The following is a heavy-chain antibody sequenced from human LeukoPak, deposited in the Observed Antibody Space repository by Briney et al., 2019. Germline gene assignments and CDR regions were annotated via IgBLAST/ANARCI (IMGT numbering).Heavy chain of an antibody. D-gene: IGHD6-13*01. Sequence: SETLSLTCTVSGYSISTGYYWGWIRQPPGKGLEWIGSFYHSESASYNPSLKNRVTISVDTSKHQFSLKLSSVTAADTAVHHCARHRGPAAGRFDPWGQGTLVTVSS. V-gene: IGHV4-38-2*02. CDR3: ARHRGPAAGRFDP. J-gene: IGHJ5*02. CDR1: GYSISTGYY. CDR2: FYHSESA.